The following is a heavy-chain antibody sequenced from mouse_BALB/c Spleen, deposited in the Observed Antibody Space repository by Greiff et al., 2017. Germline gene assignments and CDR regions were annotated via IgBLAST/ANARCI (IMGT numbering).Heavy chain of an antibody. V-gene: IGHV5-6*01. CDR2: ISSGGSYT. J-gene: IGHJ2*01. Sequence: EVQRVESGGDLVKPGGSLKLSCAASGFTFSSYGMSWVRQTPDKRLEWVATISSGGSYTYYPDSVKGRFTISRDNAKNTLYLQMSSLKSEDTAMYYCARHPIYDGYYVWGQGTTLTVSS. CDR3: ARHPIYDGYYV. CDR1: GFTFSSYG. D-gene: IGHD2-3*01.